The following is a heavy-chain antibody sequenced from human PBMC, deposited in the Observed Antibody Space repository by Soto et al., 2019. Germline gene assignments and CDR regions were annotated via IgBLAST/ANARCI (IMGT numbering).Heavy chain of an antibody. V-gene: IGHV4-39*01. CDR3: ARHGRDYYDSSGSLAFDY. CDR1: GGSISSSSYY. CDR2: IYYSGST. J-gene: IGHJ4*02. D-gene: IGHD3-22*01. Sequence: PSETLSLTFTVSGGSISSSSYYWGWIRQPPGKGLEWIGSIYYSGSTYYNPSLKSRVTISVDTSKNQFSLKLSSVTAADTAVYYCARHGRDYYDSSGSLAFDYWGQGTLVTVSS.